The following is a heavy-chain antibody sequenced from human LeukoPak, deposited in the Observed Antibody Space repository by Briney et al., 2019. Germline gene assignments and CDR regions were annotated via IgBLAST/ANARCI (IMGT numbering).Heavy chain of an antibody. D-gene: IGHD3-16*02. Sequence: GGSLRLSCAASGFTVSSNYMSWVRQGPGKGLEWVALIYNDGGTHYTDSVKGRFTISRDTSRHTLFLQMNSLRVEDSAMYYCVKRLTLGDLSIKGAFALWGQGTMVTVAS. CDR2: IYNDGGT. CDR1: GFTVSSNY. V-gene: IGHV3-53*01. J-gene: IGHJ3*01. CDR3: VKRLTLGDLSIKGAFAL.